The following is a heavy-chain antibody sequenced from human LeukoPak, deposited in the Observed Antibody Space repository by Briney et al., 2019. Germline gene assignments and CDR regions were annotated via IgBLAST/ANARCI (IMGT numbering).Heavy chain of an antibody. CDR2: INHSGST. CDR1: GGSISSYY. J-gene: IGHJ4*02. Sequence: NPSETLSLTCTVSGGSISSYYWSWIRQPPGKGLEWIGEINHSGSTNSNPSLKSRVTISVDTSKNQFSLKLSSVTAADTAVYYCARGEVCSSTSCPLSFDYWGRGTLVTVSS. D-gene: IGHD2-2*01. CDR3: ARGEVCSSTSCPLSFDY. V-gene: IGHV4-34*01.